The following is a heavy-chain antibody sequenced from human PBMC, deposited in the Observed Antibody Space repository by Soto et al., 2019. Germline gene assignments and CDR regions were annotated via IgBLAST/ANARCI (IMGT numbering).Heavy chain of an antibody. Sequence: ASVKVSCKASGYTFTSYYIHRVRQAPRQGLEWMGTINPSSGSTTYDQNFKGRVTMTRDTSTNTFYMELSSLRAADTAVYYCARAETRGVFDYWGQGTLVTVSS. D-gene: IGHD3-10*01. CDR2: INPSSGST. J-gene: IGHJ4*02. V-gene: IGHV1-46*03. CDR3: ARAETRGVFDY. CDR1: GYTFTSYY.